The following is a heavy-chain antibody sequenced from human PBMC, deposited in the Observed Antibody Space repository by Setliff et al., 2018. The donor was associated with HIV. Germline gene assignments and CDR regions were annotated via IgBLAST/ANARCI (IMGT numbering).Heavy chain of an antibody. CDR1: GFSLSNGRMG. V-gene: IGHV4-39*01. J-gene: IGHJ6*03. CDR2: IYDSGST. Sequence: ESGPTLVNPTETLTLTCTVSGFSLSNGRMGVSWIRQPPGKALEWLGSIYDSGSTSYNPSLSGRLTISVDTSKNQVSLRLSSVTAADTGVYYCARHRDPPGSWWIFYYYYMDLWGEGTTVTVSS. D-gene: IGHD6-13*01. CDR3: ARHRDPPGSWWIFYYYYMDL.